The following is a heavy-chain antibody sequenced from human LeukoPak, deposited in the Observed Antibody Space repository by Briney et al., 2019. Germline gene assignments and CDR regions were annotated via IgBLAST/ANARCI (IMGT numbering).Heavy chain of an antibody. J-gene: IGHJ4*02. CDR1: GFTFSTYW. D-gene: IGHD3-10*01. CDR2: MRRDGNEI. Sequence: GGSLRLSCSASGFTFSTYWMSWVRQAPGKGLEWVANMRRDGNEIYYLDSVRGRFTISRDNAKNSLYLQMNSLRAEDTAVYYCARGREGYYYGSGSYSSLDYWGQGTLVTVSS. CDR3: ARGREGYYYGSGSYSSLDY. V-gene: IGHV3-7*01.